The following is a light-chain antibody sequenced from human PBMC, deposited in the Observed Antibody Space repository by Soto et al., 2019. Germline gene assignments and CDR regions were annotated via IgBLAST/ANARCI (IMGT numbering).Light chain of an antibody. J-gene: IGKJ5*01. CDR3: QQRSNWPPIT. V-gene: IGKV3-11*01. CDR1: QSVSSY. Sequence: VMTQTPLSSPVTLGQAASISCRASQSVSSYLAWYQQKPGQAPRLLIYDASNRATGIPARFSGSGSGTDFTLTISSLEPEDFAVYYCQQRSNWPPITFGQGTRLEIK. CDR2: DAS.